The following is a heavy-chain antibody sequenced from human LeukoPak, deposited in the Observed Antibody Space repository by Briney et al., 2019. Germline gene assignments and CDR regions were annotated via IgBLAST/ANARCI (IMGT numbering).Heavy chain of an antibody. CDR1: GGSFNGYY. Sequence: PSETLSLTCAVYGGSFNGYYWSWIRQPPGKGLEWIGEINHSGSTYYNPSLKSRVIISVDTSKKQFSLKVRSVTAADTAVYYCARGGGWSGYFYYYYYMDVWGKGTTVTVSS. J-gene: IGHJ6*03. V-gene: IGHV4-34*01. CDR3: ARGGGWSGYFYYYYYMDV. CDR2: INHSGST. D-gene: IGHD3-3*01.